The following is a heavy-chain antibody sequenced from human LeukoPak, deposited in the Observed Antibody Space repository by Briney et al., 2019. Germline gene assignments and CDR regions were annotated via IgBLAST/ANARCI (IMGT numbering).Heavy chain of an antibody. J-gene: IGHJ4*02. CDR1: GGTFSSYA. V-gene: IGHV1-69*05. CDR2: IIPIFGTA. CDR3: ARAMVRGVKVIGY. Sequence: ASVKVSCKASGGTFSSYAISWVRQAPGQGLEWMGGIIPIFGTANYAQKFQGRVTITTDESTSTAYMELSSLRSEDTAVYYCARAMVRGVKVIGYWGQGTLVTVSS. D-gene: IGHD3-10*01.